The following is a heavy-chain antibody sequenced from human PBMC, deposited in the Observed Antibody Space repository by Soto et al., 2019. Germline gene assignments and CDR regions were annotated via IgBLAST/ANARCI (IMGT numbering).Heavy chain of an antibody. Sequence: GGSLRLSCAASGFTFSSYAMSWVRQAPGKGLEWVSAISGSGGSTYYADSVKGRFTISRDNSKNTLYLQMNSLRAEDTAVYYCARYGSGSYSGRNYYYYYYMDVWGKGTTVTVSS. CDR2: ISGSGGST. CDR1: GFTFSSYA. D-gene: IGHD3-10*01. V-gene: IGHV3-23*01. J-gene: IGHJ6*03. CDR3: ARYGSGSYSGRNYYYYYYMDV.